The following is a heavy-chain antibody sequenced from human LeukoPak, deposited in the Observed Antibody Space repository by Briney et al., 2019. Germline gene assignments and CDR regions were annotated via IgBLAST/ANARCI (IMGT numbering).Heavy chain of an antibody. J-gene: IGHJ6*02. V-gene: IGHV4-59*01. Sequence: SETLSLTCTVSGGSISSYYWSWIRQPPGKGLEWIGYIYYSGSTNYNPSLRSRVTISVDTSKNQFSLKLSSVTAADTAVYYCARGTVPYYYYYGMDVWGQGTAVTVSS. D-gene: IGHD4-17*01. CDR3: ARGTVPYYYYYGMDV. CDR1: GGSISSYY. CDR2: IYYSGST.